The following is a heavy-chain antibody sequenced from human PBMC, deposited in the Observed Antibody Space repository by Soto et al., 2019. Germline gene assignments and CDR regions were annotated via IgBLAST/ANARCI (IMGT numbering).Heavy chain of an antibody. CDR3: AADRYCSGGSCYDAFDI. CDR1: GFTFTSSA. CDR2: IVVGSGNT. J-gene: IGHJ3*02. V-gene: IGHV1-58*02. Sequence: SVKVSCKASGFTFTSSAMQWVRQARGQRLEWIGWIVVGSGNTNYAQKFQERVTITRDMSTSTAYMELSSLRSEDTAVYYCAADRYCSGGSCYDAFDIWGQGTMVTVSS. D-gene: IGHD2-15*01.